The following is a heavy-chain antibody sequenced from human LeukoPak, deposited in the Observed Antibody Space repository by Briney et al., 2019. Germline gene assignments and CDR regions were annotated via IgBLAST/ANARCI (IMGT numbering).Heavy chain of an antibody. CDR3: ARGFEGWLFLDY. D-gene: IGHD3-22*01. V-gene: IGHV4-59*01. J-gene: IGHJ4*02. CDR1: GGSISSYY. CDR2: IYYSGST. Sequence: PSETLSLTCTVSGGSISSYYWSWIRQPPGKGLEWIGYIYYSGSTNYNPSLKSRVTISVDTSKNQFSLKLSSVTAADTAVYYCARGFEGWLFLDYWGQGTLVTVSS.